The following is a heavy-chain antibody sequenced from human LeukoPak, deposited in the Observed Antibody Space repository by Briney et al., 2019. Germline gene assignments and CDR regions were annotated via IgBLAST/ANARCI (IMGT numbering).Heavy chain of an antibody. Sequence: SETLSLTCTVSGGSISSGDYYWSWIRQPPGKGLEWIGYIYYSGSTYYNPSLKSRVTISVDTYKNQFSLKLSSVTAADTAVYYCASFYQAYYFDYWGQGTLVTVSS. J-gene: IGHJ4*02. CDR2: IYYSGST. V-gene: IGHV4-30-4*01. CDR3: ASFYQAYYFDY. D-gene: IGHD2-21*01. CDR1: GGSISSGDYY.